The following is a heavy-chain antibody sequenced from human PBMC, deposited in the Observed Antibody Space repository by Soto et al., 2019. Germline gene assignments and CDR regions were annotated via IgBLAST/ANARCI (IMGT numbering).Heavy chain of an antibody. J-gene: IGHJ4*01. D-gene: IGHD2-2*02. V-gene: IGHV4-59*01. CDR3: ARTTYTTSNYFDS. CDR1: GGSITSYY. Sequence: LSLTCTVSGGSITSYYWSWIRQPPGKGLEWIAYIYYRGSNTYNPSLESRVTMSVDTSKNQFSLNLSSVTAADTAVYYCARTTYTTSNYFDSWGHGTLVTVSS. CDR2: IYYRGSN.